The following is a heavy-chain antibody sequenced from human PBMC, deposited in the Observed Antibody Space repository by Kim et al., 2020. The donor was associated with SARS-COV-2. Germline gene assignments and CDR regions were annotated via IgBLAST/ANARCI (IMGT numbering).Heavy chain of an antibody. D-gene: IGHD4-17*01. Sequence: SETLSLTCTVSGGSISSYYWSWIRQPPGKGLEWIGYIYYSGSTNYNPSLKSRVTISVDTSKNQFSLKLSSVTAADTAVYYCARDLGTVTRAYYGMDVWGQGTTVTVSS. CDR2: IYYSGST. CDR3: ARDLGTVTRAYYGMDV. J-gene: IGHJ6*02. V-gene: IGHV4-59*01. CDR1: GGSISSYY.